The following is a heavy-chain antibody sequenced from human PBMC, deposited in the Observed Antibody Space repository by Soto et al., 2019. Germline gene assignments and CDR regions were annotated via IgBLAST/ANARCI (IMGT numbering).Heavy chain of an antibody. J-gene: IGHJ6*02. CDR3: ARTTVTTGFYYGMDL. CDR2: IGKNGRDI. D-gene: IGHD4-17*01. Sequence: VGSLRLSCEVSGFIFSEYEFNWVRQAPGKGLEWVSYIGKNGRDIYDADSVKGRFTISRDDDKSTLFLQMNGLRSDDTALYYCARTTVTTGFYYGMDLWGQGTMVTVSS. CDR1: GFIFSEYE. V-gene: IGHV3-48*03.